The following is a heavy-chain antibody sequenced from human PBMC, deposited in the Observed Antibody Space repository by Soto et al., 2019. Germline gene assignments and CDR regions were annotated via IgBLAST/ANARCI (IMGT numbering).Heavy chain of an antibody. CDR3: AFFYRSGWYGMDY. D-gene: IGHD6-19*01. J-gene: IGHJ4*02. Sequence: EVQLLESGGGLVQPGGSLRLSCAASGFTFSSYAMSWVRQAPGKGLEWVAAISGSGGSTYYADSVKGRFTISRDNSKNTLYLQMNSLRAEDTAVYYCAFFYRSGWYGMDYWGQGTLVTVSS. CDR2: ISGSGGST. V-gene: IGHV3-23*01. CDR1: GFTFSSYA.